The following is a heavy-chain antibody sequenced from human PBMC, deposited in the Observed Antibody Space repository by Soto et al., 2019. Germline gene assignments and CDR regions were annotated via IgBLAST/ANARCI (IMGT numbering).Heavy chain of an antibody. Sequence: SETLSLTCTVSGGSISSYYWSWIRQPPGKGLEWIGYIYYSGTTNYNPSLKSRVTISVDTSKNQFSLKLSSVTAADTAVYYCARYSGRYSYNWFDPWVQGTLVTVSS. CDR2: IYYSGTT. J-gene: IGHJ5*02. V-gene: IGHV4-59*01. CDR1: GGSISSYY. D-gene: IGHD1-26*01. CDR3: ARYSGRYSYNWFDP.